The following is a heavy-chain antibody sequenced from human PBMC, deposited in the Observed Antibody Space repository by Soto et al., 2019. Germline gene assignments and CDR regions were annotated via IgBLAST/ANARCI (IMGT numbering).Heavy chain of an antibody. D-gene: IGHD5-12*01. Sequence: SETLSLTCAVYGGSFSGYYWSWIRQPPGKGLEWIGEINHSGSTNYNPSLKSRVTISVDTSKNQFSLKLSSVTAADTAVYYCAREVPIWYSGYGDGAFDIWGQGTMVTVSS. CDR2: INHSGST. V-gene: IGHV4-34*01. CDR1: GGSFSGYY. CDR3: AREVPIWYSGYGDGAFDI. J-gene: IGHJ3*02.